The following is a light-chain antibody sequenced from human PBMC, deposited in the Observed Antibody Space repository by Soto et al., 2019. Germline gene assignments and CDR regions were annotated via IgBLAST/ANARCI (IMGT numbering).Light chain of an antibody. Sequence: DIQMTQSPSTLSGSVGDRVTITCRASQTISSWLAWYQQKPGKAPKLLIYKASTLKSGVPSRFSGSGSGTESTPTISSLQPDDFATYYCQHYNSYSEAFGQGTKV. CDR1: QTISSW. J-gene: IGKJ1*01. CDR3: QHYNSYSEA. CDR2: KAS. V-gene: IGKV1-5*03.